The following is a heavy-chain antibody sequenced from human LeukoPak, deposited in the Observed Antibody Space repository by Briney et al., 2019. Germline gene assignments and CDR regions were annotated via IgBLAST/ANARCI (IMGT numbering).Heavy chain of an antibody. D-gene: IGHD3-16*01. CDR1: GFTFSSYW. J-gene: IGHJ3*02. CDR2: IYYSGST. Sequence: GSLRLSCAASGFTFSSYWMSWVRQAPGKGLEWIGSIYYSGSTYYNPSLKSRVTMSVDTSKNQFSLKLSSVTAADTAVYYCARVGRGSDAFDIWGQGTMVTVSS. V-gene: IGHV4-39*07. CDR3: ARVGRGSDAFDI.